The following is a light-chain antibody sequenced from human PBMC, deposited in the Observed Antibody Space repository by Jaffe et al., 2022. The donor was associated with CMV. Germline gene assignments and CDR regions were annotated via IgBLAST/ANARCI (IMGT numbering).Light chain of an antibody. V-gene: IGKV1-39*01. CDR1: QNINSY. J-gene: IGKJ1*01. CDR2: VAS. Sequence: DIQMTQSPSSLSASVGDRVTITCRASQNINSYVNWYQQKPGKAPKVLIYVASRLQSGVPSRFSGSGSGTDFTLTISSLQPEDFATYYCQESYSSPGTFGQGTKVEIK. CDR3: QESYSSPGT.